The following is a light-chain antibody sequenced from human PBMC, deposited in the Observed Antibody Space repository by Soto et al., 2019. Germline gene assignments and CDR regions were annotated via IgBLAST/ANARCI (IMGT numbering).Light chain of an antibody. J-gene: IGKJ3*01. CDR2: LVS. CDR3: MQTLQTPT. CDR1: QSLLHSNGYNY. V-gene: IGKV2-28*01. Sequence: DIVMTQSPLSLPVTPGEPASISCRSSQSLLHSNGYNYLDWYVQKPGQSPQLLIYLVSHRASGVPDRFSDSGSGTDFILKISRVEAEDVGVYYCMQTLQTPTFGPGTKVDIK.